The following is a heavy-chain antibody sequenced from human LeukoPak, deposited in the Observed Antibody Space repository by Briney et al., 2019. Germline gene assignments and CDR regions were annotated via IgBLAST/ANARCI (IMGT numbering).Heavy chain of an antibody. CDR1: GGSISSYY. CDR2: IYTSGST. V-gene: IGHV4-4*07. D-gene: IGHD3-9*01. J-gene: IGHJ3*02. Sequence: KPSETLSLTCTVSGGSISSYYWSWIRQPAGKGLEWIGRIYTSGSTNYNPSLKSRVTMSVDTSKNQFSLKLSSVTAADTAVYYCARDHKLYDILTGYYSPDAFDIWGQGTMVTVSS. CDR3: ARDHKLYDILTGYYSPDAFDI.